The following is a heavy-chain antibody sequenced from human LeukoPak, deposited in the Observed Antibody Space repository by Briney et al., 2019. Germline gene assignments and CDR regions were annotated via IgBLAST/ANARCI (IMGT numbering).Heavy chain of an antibody. CDR3: AKVASRYGGSSRGAFDY. CDR1: GFTFSNYA. CDR2: IRSGGADT. Sequence: GGSLRLSCAASGFTFSNYAMSWVRQAPGKGLEWVSAIRSGGADTFYADSVKGRFSISRDNSKNTLSLQMNSLRAEDTAVYYCAKVASRYGGSSRGAFDYWGQGTLVTVSS. V-gene: IGHV3-23*01. D-gene: IGHD5-12*01. J-gene: IGHJ4*02.